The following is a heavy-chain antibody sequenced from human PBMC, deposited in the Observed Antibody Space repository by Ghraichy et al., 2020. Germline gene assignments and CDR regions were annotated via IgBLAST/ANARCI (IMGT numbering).Heavy chain of an antibody. CDR2: TRNKANSYTT. CDR3: ARGYYYDSSGYYSRRTYYFDY. CDR1: GFTFSDHY. J-gene: IGHJ4*02. Sequence: LSLTCAASGFTFSDHYMDWVRQAPGKGLQWVGRTRNKANSYTTEYAASVKGRFTISRDDSKNSLYLQMNSLKTEDTAVYYCARGYYYDSSGYYSRRTYYFDYWGQGTLVTVSS. V-gene: IGHV3-72*01. D-gene: IGHD3-22*01.